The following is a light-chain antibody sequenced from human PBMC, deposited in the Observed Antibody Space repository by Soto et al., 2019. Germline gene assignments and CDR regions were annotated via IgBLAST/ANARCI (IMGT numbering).Light chain of an antibody. J-gene: IGKJ2*01. V-gene: IGKV3-20*01. CDR1: QIISSTY. CDR3: QHYGTSLYT. Sequence: EIVLTQSPGTLSLSPGEGATLSCRASQIISSTYLGWYQQKPGQAPRLLIYGASSRATGIPDRFSGSGSGTDFTLTISRLEPEDFAVYYCQHYGTSLYTFGQGTKLEIK. CDR2: GAS.